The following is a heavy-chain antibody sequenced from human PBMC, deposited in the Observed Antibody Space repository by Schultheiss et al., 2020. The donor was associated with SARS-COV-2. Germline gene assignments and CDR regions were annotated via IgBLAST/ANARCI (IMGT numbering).Heavy chain of an antibody. Sequence: GGSLRLSCAASGFTFSSYSMNWVRQAPGKGLEWVAVIWYDGSNKYYADSVKGRFTISRDNSKNTLYLQMNSLRAEDTAVYYCARVGSSWYGGYYYYYYGMDGWGQGTTVTVSS. J-gene: IGHJ6*02. D-gene: IGHD6-13*01. V-gene: IGHV3-33*08. CDR1: GFTFSSYS. CDR3: ARVGSSWYGGYYYYYYGMDG. CDR2: IWYDGSNK.